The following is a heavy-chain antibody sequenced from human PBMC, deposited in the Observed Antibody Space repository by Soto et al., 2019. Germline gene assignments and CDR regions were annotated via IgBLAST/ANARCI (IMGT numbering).Heavy chain of an antibody. Sequence: ASVKVSCKASGGTFSSYAISWVRQAPGQGLEWMGIINPSGGSTSYAQKFQGRVTMTRDTSTSTVYMELSSLRSEDTAVYYCARDDPIQSNAFDIWGQGTMVTVSS. CDR3: ARDDPIQSNAFDI. J-gene: IGHJ3*02. CDR2: INPSGGST. CDR1: GGTFSSYA. V-gene: IGHV1-46*01.